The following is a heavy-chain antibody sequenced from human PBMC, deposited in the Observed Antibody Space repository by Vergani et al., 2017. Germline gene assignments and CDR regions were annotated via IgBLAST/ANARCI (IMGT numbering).Heavy chain of an antibody. CDR1: GGSISSSSYY. CDR2: IYYSGST. Sequence: QLQLQESGPGLVKPSETLSLTCTVSGGSISSSSYYWGWIRQPPGKGLEWIGSIYYSGSTYYNPSLKSRVTISVDTSKNQFSLKLSSVTAADTAVYYCARDPHSSGWYNMGADYWGQGTLVTVSS. CDR3: ARDPHSSGWYNMGADY. J-gene: IGHJ4*02. D-gene: IGHD6-19*01. V-gene: IGHV4-39*07.